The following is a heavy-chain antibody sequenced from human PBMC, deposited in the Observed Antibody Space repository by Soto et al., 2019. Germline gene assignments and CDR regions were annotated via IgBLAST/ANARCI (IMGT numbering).Heavy chain of an antibody. J-gene: IGHJ6*02. V-gene: IGHV3-30*18. CDR1: GFTFSSYG. D-gene: IGHD3-3*01. CDR3: AKGVYDFWSGYALRSMDV. Sequence: QVQLVESGGGVVQPGRSLRLSCAASGFTFSSYGMHWVRQAPGKGLEWVAVISYDGSNKYYADSVKGRFTISRDNSKNTLYLQMNSLRAEDTAVYYCAKGVYDFWSGYALRSMDVWGQGTTVTVPS. CDR2: ISYDGSNK.